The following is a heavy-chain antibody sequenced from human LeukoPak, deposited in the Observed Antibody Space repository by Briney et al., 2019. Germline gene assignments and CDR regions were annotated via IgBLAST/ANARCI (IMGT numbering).Heavy chain of an antibody. D-gene: IGHD2-8*01. V-gene: IGHV3-21*01. J-gene: IGHJ3*02. CDR1: GFAFNTYS. Sequence: GGSLRLSCAASGFAFNTYSMNWVRQAPGKGLEWVSFIFSSSTYIYYTDSVKGRFTISRDNARNSLYLQMDNLRAEDTALYYCARGGRANGVYDAFDIWGQGTMVTVSS. CDR3: ARGGRANGVYDAFDI. CDR2: IFSSSTYI.